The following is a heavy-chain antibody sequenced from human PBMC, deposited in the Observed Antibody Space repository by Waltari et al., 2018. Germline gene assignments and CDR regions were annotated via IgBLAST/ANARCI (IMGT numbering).Heavy chain of an antibody. CDR1: GYSFITHY. CDR2: IKHDRDGI. CDR3: ARDFANYCVY. Sequence: QVQLVQSGAEVKKPGASVKISCKTSGYSFITHYIHWVRQAPGQGLEWVGRIKHDRDGIVQPQGVQCRVTLTADTSTGTAYMELSRLTYDDTAVYFCARDFANYCVYWGQGTRVTVSS. J-gene: IGHJ4*02. V-gene: IGHV1-2*06.